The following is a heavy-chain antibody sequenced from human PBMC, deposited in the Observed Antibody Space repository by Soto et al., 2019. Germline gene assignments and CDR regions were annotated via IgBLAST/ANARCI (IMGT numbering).Heavy chain of an antibody. Sequence: GASVKVSCKASGYTFTSYDINWVRQATGQGLEWMGWMNPNSGNTGYAQEFQGRVTMTTDTSTSTAYMELRSLRSDDTAVYYCARGVGSGTYYNQYNWFDPWGQGTLVTVSS. D-gene: IGHD3-10*01. CDR3: ARGVGSGTYYNQYNWFDP. V-gene: IGHV1-8*01. J-gene: IGHJ5*02. CDR2: MNPNSGNT. CDR1: GYTFTSYD.